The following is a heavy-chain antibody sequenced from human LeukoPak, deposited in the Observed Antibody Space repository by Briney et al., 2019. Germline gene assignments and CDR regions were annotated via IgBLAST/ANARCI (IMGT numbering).Heavy chain of an antibody. J-gene: IGHJ6*02. D-gene: IGHD2-15*01. V-gene: IGHV5-51*01. CDR3: ARHGLFGCNDVGCYRSFFNYGMDV. Sequence: GESLKISCRASGHDFPDYWIGWVRQMPGKGLEWMGIIFPRDSNTVYGPSFQGQVTISVDTSISTAYLQWSSLKASDTAIYYCARHGLFGCNDVGCYRSFFNYGMDVWGQGTAVTVSS. CDR1: GHDFPDYW. CDR2: IFPRDSNT.